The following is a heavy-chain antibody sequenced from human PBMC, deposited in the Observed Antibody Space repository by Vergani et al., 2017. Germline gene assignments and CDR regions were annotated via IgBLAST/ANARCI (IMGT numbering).Heavy chain of an antibody. V-gene: IGHV7-4-1*04. CDR3: ARGYRWSLRVSAPEDY. D-gene: IGHD3-10*01. Sequence: QVQLVQSGSELRKPGASVKISCKASGYTLNNYALNWVRQAPGQGLEWMGWINTNTGNPMYAQGFTGRFVFSLDTAVNMAYLQINSLRPEDTAVYFCARGYRWSLRVSAPEDYWVQGALVSVSS. CDR2: INTNTGNP. CDR1: GYTLNNYA. J-gene: IGHJ4*02.